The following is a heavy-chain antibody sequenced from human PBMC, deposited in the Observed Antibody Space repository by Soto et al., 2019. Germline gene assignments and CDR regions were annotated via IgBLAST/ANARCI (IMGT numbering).Heavy chain of an antibody. CDR3: ASWLKGADNGNYYYGMDV. V-gene: IGHV1-69*12. Sequence: QVQLVQSGAEVKKPGSSVKVSCKASGGAFSDYAFSWVRQAPGQGLEWLGGIMPIFRAPDYAQKFQGRGTVTADEFKKTGHNEMNSLRSEDTAVYYRASWLKGADNGNYYYGMDVWGQGAKVTVS. CDR2: IMPIFRAP. J-gene: IGHJ6*02. D-gene: IGHD1-20*01. CDR1: GGAFSDYA.